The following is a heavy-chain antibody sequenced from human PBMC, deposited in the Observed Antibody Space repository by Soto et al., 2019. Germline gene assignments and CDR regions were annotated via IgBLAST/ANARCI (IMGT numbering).Heavy chain of an antibody. J-gene: IGHJ4*02. D-gene: IGHD3-22*01. V-gene: IGHV4-30-2*01. CDR1: GGSISSGGYS. CDR3: ARSAIGSSGYYYDY. Sequence: SETLSLTCAFSGGSISSGGYSWSWIRQPPGKGLEWIGYIYHNGSTYYNPSLKSRVTISVDRSKNQFSLKLSSVTAADTAVYYCARSAIGSSGYYYDYWGQGTLVTVSS. CDR2: IYHNGST.